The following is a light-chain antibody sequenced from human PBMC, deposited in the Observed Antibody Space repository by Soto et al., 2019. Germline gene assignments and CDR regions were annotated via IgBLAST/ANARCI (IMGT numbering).Light chain of an antibody. J-gene: IGKJ5*01. CDR3: QQYGNSPFT. CDR2: GAS. CDR1: QSISSTS. V-gene: IGKV3-20*01. Sequence: EIVLTHSPGTLSLSLCERATLSFSASQSISSTSLAWYQQKPGQAPRLLIYGASTRATGIPDRFSGSESGTDFTLTISRLEPEDFVVYYCQQYGNSPFTFGQGTRLEIK.